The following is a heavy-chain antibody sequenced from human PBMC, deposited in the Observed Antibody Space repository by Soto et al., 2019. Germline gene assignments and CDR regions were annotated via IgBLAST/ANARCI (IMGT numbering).Heavy chain of an antibody. V-gene: IGHV1-69*02. J-gene: IGHJ4*02. D-gene: IGHD2-2*02. CDR1: SGTFSSYT. CDR2: IIPILGIA. CDR3: AMDYCSSTSCYRDY. Sequence: QVQLVQSGAEVKKPGSSVKVSCKASSGTFSSYTISWVRQPPGQGLEWMGRIIPILGIANYAQKFQGRVTISADKTTSTAYMELSSLRSEVTPVYYCAMDYCSSTSCYRDYWGQGTLVTVSS.